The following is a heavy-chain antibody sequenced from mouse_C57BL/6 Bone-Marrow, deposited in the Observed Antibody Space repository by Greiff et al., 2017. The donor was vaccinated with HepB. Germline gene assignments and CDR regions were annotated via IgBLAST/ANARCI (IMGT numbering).Heavy chain of an antibody. CDR3: ARSPLITTVVATYYLDY. V-gene: IGHV1-82*01. Sequence: QVQLQQSGPELVKPGASVKISCKASGYAFSSSWMNWVKQRPGKGLEWIGRIYPGDGDTNYNGKFKGKATLTADKSSSTAYMQLSSLTSEDSAVYFCARSPLITTVVATYYLDYWGQGTTLTVSS. J-gene: IGHJ2*01. CDR1: GYAFSSSW. CDR2: IYPGDGDT. D-gene: IGHD1-1*01.